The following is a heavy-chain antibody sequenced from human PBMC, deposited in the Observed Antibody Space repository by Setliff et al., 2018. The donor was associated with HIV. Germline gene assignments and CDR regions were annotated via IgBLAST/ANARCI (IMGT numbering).Heavy chain of an antibody. CDR1: GVSINRTDHY. CDR3: ARVPVPGANWFDP. J-gene: IGHJ5*02. V-gene: IGHV4-39*01. CDR2: VSQSRST. Sequence: PSETLSLTCSVSGVSINRTDHYWGWIRQSPGKSLEWIGSVSQSRSTYYNPSLKSRITISVDRSKNLSSLKLISVTAADQGVYYCARVPVPGANWFDPWGLGTLVTVSS.